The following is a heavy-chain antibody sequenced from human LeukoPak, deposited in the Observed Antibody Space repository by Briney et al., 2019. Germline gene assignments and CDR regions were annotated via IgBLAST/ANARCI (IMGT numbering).Heavy chain of an antibody. J-gene: IGHJ3*02. D-gene: IGHD4-23*01. CDR1: GGSFSGYY. V-gene: IGHV4-34*01. Sequence: SETLSLTCAVYGGSFSGYYWSWIRQPPGKGLEWIGEINHSGSTNYNPSLKSRVTISVDTSKNQFSLKLSSVTAADTAVYYCARGLGKNSGGDAFDIWGQGTMVTVSS. CDR2: INHSGST. CDR3: ARGLGKNSGGDAFDI.